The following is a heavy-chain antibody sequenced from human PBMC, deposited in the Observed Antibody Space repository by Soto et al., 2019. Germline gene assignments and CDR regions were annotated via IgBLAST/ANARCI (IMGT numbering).Heavy chain of an antibody. D-gene: IGHD3-9*01. J-gene: IGHJ6*02. V-gene: IGHV1-46*01. CDR2: INPSGGST. CDR3: ARHPYDILTGTYYYYYGMDV. CDR1: GYTFTSHY. Sequence: GASVKVSCKASGYTFTSHYMHWVRQAPGQGLEWMGIINPSGGSTSYAQKFQGRVTMTRDTSTSTVYMELSSLRSEDTAVYYCARHPYDILTGTYYYYYGMDVWGQGTTVTVSS.